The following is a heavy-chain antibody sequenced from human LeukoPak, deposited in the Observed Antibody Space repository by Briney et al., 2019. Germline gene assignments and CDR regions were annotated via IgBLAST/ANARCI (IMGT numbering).Heavy chain of an antibody. J-gene: IGHJ4*02. Sequence: GGSLRLSCAASGFTFSSYGMSWVRQAPGKGLEWVSAISGSGGSTYYADSVKGRFTISRDDSKNTLYLQMKSLRVEDTAVYYCVRDRNIDTVGTHEDWGQGTLVIVSS. CDR1: GFTFSSYG. CDR3: VRDRNIDTVGTHED. V-gene: IGHV3-23*01. CDR2: ISGSGGST. D-gene: IGHD4-23*01.